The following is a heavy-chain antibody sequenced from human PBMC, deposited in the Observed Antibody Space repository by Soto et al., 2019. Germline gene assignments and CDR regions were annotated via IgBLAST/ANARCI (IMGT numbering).Heavy chain of an antibody. J-gene: IGHJ4*02. CDR2: ISSSGSTI. Sequence: GGSLRLSCAASGFTFSSYEMNWVRQAPGKGLEWVSYISSSGSTIYYADSVKGRFTISRDNAKYSLYLQMNSLRAEDTAVYYCARAVGIAVAGLDYWGQGTLVTVSS. CDR1: GFTFSSYE. V-gene: IGHV3-48*03. CDR3: ARAVGIAVAGLDY. D-gene: IGHD6-19*01.